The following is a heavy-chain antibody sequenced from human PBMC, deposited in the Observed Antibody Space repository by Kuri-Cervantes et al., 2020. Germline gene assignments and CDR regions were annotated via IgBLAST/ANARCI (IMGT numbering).Heavy chain of an antibody. D-gene: IGHD1-14*01. CDR1: GFTFDDHA. V-gene: IGHV3-9*01. Sequence: LSLTCAASGFTFDDHAMHWVRQVPGKGLEWVSGINWKSDNIGYADSVKGRFTISRDNSKNSLYLQMNSLRAEDTALYYCAKDHGRKSNRYQKFDYWGQGILVTVSS. J-gene: IGHJ4*02. CDR2: INWKSDNI. CDR3: AKDHGRKSNRYQKFDY.